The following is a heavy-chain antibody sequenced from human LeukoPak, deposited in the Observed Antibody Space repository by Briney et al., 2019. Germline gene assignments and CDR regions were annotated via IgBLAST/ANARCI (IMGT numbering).Heavy chain of an antibody. Sequence: SGTLSLTCAVSGGSISSENWWSWVRQPPGKGLEWIGEIYHSGGTNYNPSLKSRVTISVDTSKNQFSLKLSSVTAADTAVYYCARGNATDAFDIWGQGTMVTVSS. CDR1: GGSISSENW. CDR2: IYHSGGT. J-gene: IGHJ3*02. D-gene: IGHD2-2*01. CDR3: ARGNATDAFDI. V-gene: IGHV4-4*02.